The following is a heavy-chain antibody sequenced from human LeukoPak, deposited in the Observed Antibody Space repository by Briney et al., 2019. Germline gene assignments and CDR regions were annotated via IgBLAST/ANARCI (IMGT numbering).Heavy chain of an antibody. Sequence: GGSLRLSCAASGFTFTRYTMNWVRQAPGKGLEWVSSIGSSSTFIYYADSVKGRFTISRDNAKNSLFLQMNRLRADDTAVYYCAKAHPGFDYWGQGTLVTVSS. CDR1: GFTFTRYT. CDR3: AKAHPGFDY. J-gene: IGHJ4*02. V-gene: IGHV3-21*01. CDR2: IGSSSTFI.